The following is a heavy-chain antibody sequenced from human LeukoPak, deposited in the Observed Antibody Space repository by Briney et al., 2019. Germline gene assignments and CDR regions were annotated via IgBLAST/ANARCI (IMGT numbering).Heavy chain of an antibody. CDR1: GGTFSSYA. CDR2: IIPIFGTA. CDR3: ASNNGYWFDP. D-gene: IGHD1/OR15-1a*01. Sequence: ASVKVSCKASGGTFSSYAISWVRQAPGQGLAWMGGIIPIFGTANYAQKFQGRVTITADESTSTAYMELSSLRSEDTAVYYCASNNGYWFDPWGQGTLVTVSS. J-gene: IGHJ5*02. V-gene: IGHV1-69*13.